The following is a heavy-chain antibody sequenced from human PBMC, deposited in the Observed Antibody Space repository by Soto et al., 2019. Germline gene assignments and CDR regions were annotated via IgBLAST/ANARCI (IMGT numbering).Heavy chain of an antibody. Sequence: GGSLRLSCAASGFTFSSYAMSWVRQAPGKGLEWVSAISGSGGSTYYADSVKGQFTISRGNSKNTLYLQMNSLRAEDTAVYYCAKSGLGYCSSTSCFRPGYYFDYWGQGTLVTVSS. J-gene: IGHJ4*02. CDR1: GFTFSSYA. D-gene: IGHD2-2*01. V-gene: IGHV3-23*01. CDR2: ISGSGGST. CDR3: AKSGLGYCSSTSCFRPGYYFDY.